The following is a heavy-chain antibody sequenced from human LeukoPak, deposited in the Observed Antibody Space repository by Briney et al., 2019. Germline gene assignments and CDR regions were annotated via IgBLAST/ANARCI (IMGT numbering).Heavy chain of an antibody. D-gene: IGHD3-10*01. J-gene: IGHJ4*02. Sequence: SVKVSCKASGGTFSSYAISWVRQAPGQGLGWMGGIILIFGTANYAQKFQGRVTITTDESTSTAYMELSSLRSEDTAVYYCASGSLWFGEFQPYYFDYWGQGTLVTVSS. CDR2: IILIFGTA. V-gene: IGHV1-69*05. CDR3: ASGSLWFGEFQPYYFDY. CDR1: GGTFSSYA.